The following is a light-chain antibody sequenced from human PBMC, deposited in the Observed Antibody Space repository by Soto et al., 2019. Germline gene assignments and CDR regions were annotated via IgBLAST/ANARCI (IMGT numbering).Light chain of an antibody. CDR3: QQYGSSPLT. Sequence: EIVMTQSPATLSVSPGERATLSCRASQTVGSNLAWYLQKPGQAPRLVIYGASTRATGIPARFSASGSGTEFTLTISSLQSEDFAVYYCQQYGSSPLTFGQGTKVEIK. CDR2: GAS. CDR1: QTVGSN. J-gene: IGKJ1*01. V-gene: IGKV3D-15*01.